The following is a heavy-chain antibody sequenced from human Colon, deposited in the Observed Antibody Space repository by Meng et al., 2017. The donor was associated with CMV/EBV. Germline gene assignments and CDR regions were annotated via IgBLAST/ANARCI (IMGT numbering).Heavy chain of an antibody. J-gene: IGHJ6*02. Sequence: SLKISCAASGFNFDDFAMHWVRQAPGKGLEWVAGITWNGGNIAYGDSVKGRFTVSRDKSSLYLQMNSLRVDDTASYHCVQDKGADYYYYGMDVWGLGITVTVSS. CDR1: GFNFDDFA. CDR2: ITWNGGNI. V-gene: IGHV3-9*01. D-gene: IGHD4/OR15-4a*01. CDR3: VQDKGADYYYYGMDV.